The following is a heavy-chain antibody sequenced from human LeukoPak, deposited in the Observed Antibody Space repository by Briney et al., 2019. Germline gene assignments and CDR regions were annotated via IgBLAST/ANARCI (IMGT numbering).Heavy chain of an antibody. Sequence: ASVKVSRKASGGTFSSYAISWVRQAPGQGLEWMGRIIPIFGTANYAQKFQGRVTMTRDTSTSTVYMELSSLRSEDTAVYYCAISSGWRGGFDYWGQGTLVTVSS. CDR2: IIPIFGTA. J-gene: IGHJ4*02. CDR3: AISSGWRGGFDY. V-gene: IGHV1-69*05. D-gene: IGHD6-19*01. CDR1: GGTFSSYA.